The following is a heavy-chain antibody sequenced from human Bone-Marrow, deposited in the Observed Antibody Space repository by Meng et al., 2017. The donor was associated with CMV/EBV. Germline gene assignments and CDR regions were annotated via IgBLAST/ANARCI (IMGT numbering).Heavy chain of an antibody. CDR1: GFTFSSYA. V-gene: IGHV3-30*04. CDR2: ISYDGSNK. D-gene: IGHD2-8*01. J-gene: IGHJ4*02. CDR3: ARDPRGVRRHLHDY. Sequence: GESLKISCAASGFTFSSYAMHWVRQAPGKGLEWVAVISYDGSNKYYADSVKGRFIISRDNSKNTLYLQMNSLRAEDTAVYYCARDPRGVRRHLHDYWGQGTLVTVSS.